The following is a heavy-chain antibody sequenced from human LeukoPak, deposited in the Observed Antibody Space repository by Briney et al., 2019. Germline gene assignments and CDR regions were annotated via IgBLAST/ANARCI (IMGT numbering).Heavy chain of an antibody. Sequence: PGGSLRLSCAASGFTFSSYAMSWVRQAPGKGLEWVSAISGSGGSTYYADSVKGRFTISRDNSKNTLYLQMNSLRAEDTAVYYCAKDHPRIVVVTAGNDAFDIWGQGTMVTVSS. CDR1: GFTFSSYA. CDR3: AKDHPRIVVVTAGNDAFDI. D-gene: IGHD2-21*02. V-gene: IGHV3-23*01. CDR2: ISGSGGST. J-gene: IGHJ3*02.